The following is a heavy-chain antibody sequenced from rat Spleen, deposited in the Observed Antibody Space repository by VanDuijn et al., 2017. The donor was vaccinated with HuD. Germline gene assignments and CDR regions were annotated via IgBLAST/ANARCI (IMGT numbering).Heavy chain of an antibody. D-gene: IGHD1-1*01. CDR3: ARHGTSVRVWFAY. J-gene: IGHJ3*01. Sequence: EVQLVESGGGLVQPGRSMKISCAASGFTFSDYYMAWVRQAPKKGLEWVASISYEGSSTYYGDSVKGRFTISRDNAKDTLYLQMNSLRSEDTATYYCARHGTSVRVWFAYWGQGTLVTVSS. CDR1: GFTFSDYY. V-gene: IGHV5-22*01. CDR2: ISYEGSST.